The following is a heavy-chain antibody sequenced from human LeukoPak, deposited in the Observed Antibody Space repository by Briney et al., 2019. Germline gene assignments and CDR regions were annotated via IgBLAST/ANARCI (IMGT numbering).Heavy chain of an antibody. CDR2: INHSGST. CDR3: ARDLYSGFSIDY. CDR1: GGSFSGCY. J-gene: IGHJ4*02. V-gene: IGHV4-34*01. D-gene: IGHD3-10*02. Sequence: SETLSLTCAVYGGSFSGCYWSWIRQPPGKGLEWIGEINHSGSTNYNPSLKSRVTISVDTSKNQFSLKLSSVTAADTAVYYCARDLYSGFSIDYWGQGTLVTVSS.